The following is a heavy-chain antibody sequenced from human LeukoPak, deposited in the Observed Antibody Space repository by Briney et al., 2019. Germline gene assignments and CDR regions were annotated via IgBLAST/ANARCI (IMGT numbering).Heavy chain of an antibody. CDR2: IIPILGIA. D-gene: IGHD2-2*01. CDR1: GGTFRSYT. CDR3: SVVPAATSTGYYFDY. Sequence: VKDSCKASGGTFRSYTISWVRQAPGQGLEWMGRIIPILGIANYAQKFQGRVTITADKSTSTAYMELSSLRSEDTAVYYCSVVPAATSTGYYFDYWSQGTLVTVSS. J-gene: IGHJ4*02. V-gene: IGHV1-69*02.